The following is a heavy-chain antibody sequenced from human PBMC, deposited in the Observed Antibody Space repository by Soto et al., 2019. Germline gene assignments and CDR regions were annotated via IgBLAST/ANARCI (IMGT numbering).Heavy chain of an antibody. CDR2: IKQDGSEK. J-gene: IGHJ4*02. D-gene: IGHD3-3*01. CDR3: ARAPVMYYDFWSGYYR. CDR1: GFTFSSYW. Sequence: PVGSLRLSCSASGFTFSSYWMSWVRQAPGKGLEWVANIKQDGSEKYYVDSVKGRFTISRDNAKNSLYLQMNSLRAEDTAVYYCARAPVMYYDFWSGYYRWGQGTLVTVSS. V-gene: IGHV3-7*03.